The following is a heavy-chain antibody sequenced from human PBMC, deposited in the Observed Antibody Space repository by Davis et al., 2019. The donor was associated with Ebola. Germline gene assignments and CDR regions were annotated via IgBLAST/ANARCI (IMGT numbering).Heavy chain of an antibody. V-gene: IGHV4-34*01. D-gene: IGHD1-7*01. CDR3: ARGHGLTGTTDWFDP. CDR2: INHSGST. CDR1: GGSFSGYY. J-gene: IGHJ5*02. Sequence: SETLSLTCAVYGGSFSGYYRSWIRQPPGKGLEWIGEINHSGSTNYNPSLKSRVTISVDTSKNQFSLKLSSVTAADTAVYYCARGHGLTGTTDWFDPWGQGTLVTVSS.